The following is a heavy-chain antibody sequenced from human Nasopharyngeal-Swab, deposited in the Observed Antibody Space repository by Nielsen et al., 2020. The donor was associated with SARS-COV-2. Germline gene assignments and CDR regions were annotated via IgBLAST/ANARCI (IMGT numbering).Heavy chain of an antibody. D-gene: IGHD4-17*01. CDR3: ARQDYVFDY. V-gene: IGHV4-34*01. J-gene: IGHJ4*02. CDR2: INHSGST. CDR1: GGSFSGYY. Sequence: SETLSLTCAVYGGSFSGYYWSWIRQPPGKGLEWIGEINHSGSTNYNPSLKSRVTISVDTSKNKFSLKLSSVTAADTAVYYCARQDYVFDYWGQGTLVTVSS.